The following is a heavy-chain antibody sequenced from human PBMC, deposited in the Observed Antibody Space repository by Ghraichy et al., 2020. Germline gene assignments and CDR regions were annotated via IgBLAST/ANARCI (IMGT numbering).Heavy chain of an antibody. V-gene: IGHV3-48*02. CDR1: GFTFSAYN. CDR3: ARASTVVRFYYYDGMDV. Sequence: GGSLRLSCVGSGFTFSAYNMNWVRQSPGKGLEWVSYITSSSRSIFYADSVKGRFTISRDNAQNSVYLQMNSLRDDDTAVYYCARASTVVRFYYYDGMDVWGQGTTVTVSS. D-gene: IGHD4-23*01. J-gene: IGHJ6*02. CDR2: ITSSSRSI.